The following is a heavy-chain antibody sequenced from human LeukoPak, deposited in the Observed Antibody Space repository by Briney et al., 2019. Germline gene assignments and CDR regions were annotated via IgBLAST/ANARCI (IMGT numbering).Heavy chain of an antibody. J-gene: IGHJ4*02. D-gene: IGHD3-10*01. CDR3: AASLWFGIYPDY. CDR1: GGSISGYY. V-gene: IGHV4-59*12. CDR2: VYYRGGT. Sequence: PSETLSLTCTVSGGSISGYYWSWIRQPPGKGLEWVGSVYYRGGTNYNPSLKSRVTISVDTSKNQFSLTLSSVTAADTAVYYCAASLWFGIYPDYWGQGSLVTVSS.